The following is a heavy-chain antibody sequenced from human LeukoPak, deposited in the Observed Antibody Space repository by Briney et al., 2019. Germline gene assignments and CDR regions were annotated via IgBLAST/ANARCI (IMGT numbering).Heavy chain of an antibody. Sequence: NPSETLSLTCTVSGGSISSGDYYWSWIRQPPGKGLEWIGYIYYSGSTNYNPSLKSRVTISVDTSKNQFSLKLSSVTAADTAVYYCARRACSGGSCYSEEWYFDLWGCGTLVTVSS. D-gene: IGHD2-15*01. CDR3: ARRACSGGSCYSEEWYFDL. CDR2: IYYSGST. J-gene: IGHJ2*01. CDR1: GGSISSGDYY. V-gene: IGHV4-61*08.